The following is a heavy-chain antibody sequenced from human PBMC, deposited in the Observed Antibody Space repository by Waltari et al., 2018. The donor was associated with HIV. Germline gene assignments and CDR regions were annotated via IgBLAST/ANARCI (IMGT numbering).Heavy chain of an antibody. D-gene: IGHD2-2*01. Sequence: QVQLVESGGGVVQPGGSLRLSCAASGFTFRSYGLPWVRQAPGKGLEWVAFIRYDGSNKYYADSVKGRFTISRDNSKNTLYLQMNSLRAEDTAVYYCAKRVPAAFYGMDVWGQGTTVTVSS. V-gene: IGHV3-30*02. CDR1: GFTFRSYG. J-gene: IGHJ6*02. CDR2: IRYDGSNK. CDR3: AKRVPAAFYGMDV.